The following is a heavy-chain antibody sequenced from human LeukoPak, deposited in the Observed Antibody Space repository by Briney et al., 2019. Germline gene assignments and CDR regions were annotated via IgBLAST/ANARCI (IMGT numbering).Heavy chain of an antibody. V-gene: IGHV3-33*01. CDR2: IWYDGSNK. J-gene: IGHJ5*01. CDR3: ARDCRLNCARQPGFDS. Sequence: GGSLRLSCAASGFSFSSYGMHWVRQAPGKGLEWLGVIWYDGSNKYYADSVKGRFTISRDNSKNTLYLQMNSLRGEDAAVYYCARDCRLNCARQPGFDSWGQGTLVAVSS. CDR1: GFSFSSYG. D-gene: IGHD1-1*01.